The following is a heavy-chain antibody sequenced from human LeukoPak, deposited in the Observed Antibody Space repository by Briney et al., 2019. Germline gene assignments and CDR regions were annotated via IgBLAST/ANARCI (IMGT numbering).Heavy chain of an antibody. CDR3: ARDRGIYYYYYMDV. CDR2: IYHSGST. V-gene: IGHV4-39*07. J-gene: IGHJ6*03. CDR1: GGSISSSSYY. Sequence: SETLSLTCTVSGGSISSSSYYWGWIRQPPGKGLEWIGSIYHSGSTYYNPSLKSRVTISVDTSKNQFSLKLSSVTAADTAVYYCARDRGIYYYYYMDVWGKGTTVTISS.